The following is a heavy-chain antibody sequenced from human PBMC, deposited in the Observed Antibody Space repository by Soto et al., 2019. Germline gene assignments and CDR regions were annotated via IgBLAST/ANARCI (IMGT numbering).Heavy chain of an antibody. D-gene: IGHD2-2*01. CDR2: ILGTVTT. V-gene: IGHV3-23*01. CDR1: GFIFSSYA. Sequence: GSLRLSCAASGFIFSSYAMTWVRQAPWKGLEWVSTILGTVTTYYADSVKGRFTISRDNSKNTLYLQMNSLRAEDTAVYYCARDRGVRVVLSAMCYYYYYMDFWCKGTTVTGSS. J-gene: IGHJ6*03. CDR3: ARDRGVRVVLSAMCYYYYYMDF.